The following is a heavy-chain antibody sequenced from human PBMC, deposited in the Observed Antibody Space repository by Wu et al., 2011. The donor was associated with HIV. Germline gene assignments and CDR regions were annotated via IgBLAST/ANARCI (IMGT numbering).Heavy chain of an antibody. Sequence: QVQLVQSGAEVKRPGASVQVSCKASGYTFINYDINWVRQATGQGLEWMGWMNPDSGNARYAQKFQGRITLTRNTSTSTAYMELSSLRSEDTAVYYCAIDDHSGYQDLWGQGTLVTVSS. V-gene: IGHV1-8*03. CDR1: GYTFINYD. CDR3: AIDDHSGYQDL. J-gene: IGHJ5*02. CDR2: MNPDSGNA. D-gene: IGHD3-22*01.